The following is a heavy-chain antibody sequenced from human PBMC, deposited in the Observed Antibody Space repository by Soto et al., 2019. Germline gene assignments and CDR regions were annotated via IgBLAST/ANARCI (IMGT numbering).Heavy chain of an antibody. J-gene: IGHJ4*02. Sequence: QVQLVQSGAEAKKPGASVKVSCKTSGYTFTSYAISWVRQAPGQGLEWMGWISAYNGNTHDAQKIQRRATMTTDTSMCPAYMGLRSLRPDDKDVYYCARDLAAAGPGAYWGQGPVVTASS. CDR2: ISAYNGNT. V-gene: IGHV1-18*01. D-gene: IGHD6-13*01. CDR3: ARDLAAAGPGAY. CDR1: GYTFTSYA.